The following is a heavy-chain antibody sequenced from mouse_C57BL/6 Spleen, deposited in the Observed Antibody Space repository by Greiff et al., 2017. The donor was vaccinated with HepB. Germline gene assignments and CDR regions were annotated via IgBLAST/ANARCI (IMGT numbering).Heavy chain of an antibody. CDR1: GYTFTDYY. D-gene: IGHD2-2*01. CDR3: ARVVRYYFDY. J-gene: IGHJ2*01. CDR2: INPNNGGT. V-gene: IGHV1-26*01. Sequence: EVQLQQSGPELVKPGASVKISCKASGYTFTDYYMNWVKQSHGKSLEWIGDINPNNGGTSYNQKFKGKATLTVDKSSSTAYMELRSLTSEASAVLYCARVVRYYFDYWGQGTTLTVSS.